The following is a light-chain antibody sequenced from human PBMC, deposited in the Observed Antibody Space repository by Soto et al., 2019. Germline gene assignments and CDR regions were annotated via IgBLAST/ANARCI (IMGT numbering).Light chain of an antibody. CDR1: QSVGSD. CDR2: DIF. J-gene: IGKJ4*01. V-gene: IGKV3D-15*01. Sequence: EIVMTQSPATLSLSPGERATLSRRASQSVGSDLARYPQEPGQAPRLVIYDIFTRATGVPTRITGSVSGTEFTLTISSLQSKYFAVYYCQKYKSGPCTFGGGTKVDIK. CDR3: QKYKSGPCT.